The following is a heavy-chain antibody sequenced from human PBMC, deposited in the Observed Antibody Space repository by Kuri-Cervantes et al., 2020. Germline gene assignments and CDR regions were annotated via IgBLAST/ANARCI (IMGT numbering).Heavy chain of an antibody. V-gene: IGHV3-7*01. CDR3: ARGRWELLYYGMDV. J-gene: IGHJ6*02. CDR2: IKHDGSEK. D-gene: IGHD1-26*01. CDR1: GFTFSSYW. Sequence: GESLKISCAASGFTFSSYWMTWVRQAPGKGLEWVANIKHDGSEKHYVDSVKGRFTISRDNAKNTMYLQMNSLRAEDTAVYYCARGRWELLYYGMDVWGQGTTVTVSS.